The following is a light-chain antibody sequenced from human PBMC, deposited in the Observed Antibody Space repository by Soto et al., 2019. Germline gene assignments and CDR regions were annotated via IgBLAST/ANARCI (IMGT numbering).Light chain of an antibody. Sequence: QSALTQPRSVSGSPGQSVTISCTGTSSDVGGYNYVSWYQQHPGKAPKLMIYDVSKRPSGVPDRFSGSKSGNTASLTISGLQAEDEADYYCQSYDSSLSGSEVFGGGTKLTVL. J-gene: IGLJ2*01. CDR3: QSYDSSLSGSEV. CDR1: SSDVGGYNY. CDR2: DVS. V-gene: IGLV2-11*01.